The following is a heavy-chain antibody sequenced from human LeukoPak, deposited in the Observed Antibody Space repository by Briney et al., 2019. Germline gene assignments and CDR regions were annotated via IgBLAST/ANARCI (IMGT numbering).Heavy chain of an antibody. J-gene: IGHJ6*03. CDR2: ISAYNGNT. V-gene: IGHV1-18*01. CDR1: GYTFTSYG. D-gene: IGHD3-3*01. CDR3: AREAYDFWSGYPESYYYYMDV. Sequence: ASVKVSCKASGYTFTSYGISWVRQAPGQGLEWMGWISAYNGNTNYAQKLQGRVTMTTDTSTSTAYMELRSLRSDDTAVYYCAREAYDFWSGYPESYYYYMDVWGKGTTVTVSS.